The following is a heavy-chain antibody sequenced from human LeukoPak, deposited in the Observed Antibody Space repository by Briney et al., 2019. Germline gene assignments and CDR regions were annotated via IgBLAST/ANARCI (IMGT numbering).Heavy chain of an antibody. V-gene: IGHV4-59*01. Sequence: PSETRSLTCTVSGGSISSYYWSWIRQPPGKGLEWIGYIYYSGSTNYNPSLKSRVTISVDTSKNQFSLKLSSVTAADTAVYYCARADLGLRFLEWSFDYWGQGTLVTVSS. CDR3: ARADLGLRFLEWSFDY. J-gene: IGHJ4*02. CDR1: GGSISSYY. D-gene: IGHD3-3*01. CDR2: IYYSGST.